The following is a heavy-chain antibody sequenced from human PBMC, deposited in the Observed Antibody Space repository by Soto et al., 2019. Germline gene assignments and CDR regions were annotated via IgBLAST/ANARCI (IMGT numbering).Heavy chain of an antibody. CDR2: ISYDGSNK. CDR1: GFTFSSYA. J-gene: IGHJ4*02. CDR3: ARDPTPLHMTGSGWYG. Sequence: QVQLVESGGGVVQPGRSLRLSCAASGFTFSSYAMHWVRQAPGKGLEWVAVISYDGSNKYYADSVKGRFTISRDNSKNTLYLQMNSLRAEDTAVYYCARDPTPLHMTGSGWYGWGQGTLVTVSS. V-gene: IGHV3-30-3*01. D-gene: IGHD6-19*01.